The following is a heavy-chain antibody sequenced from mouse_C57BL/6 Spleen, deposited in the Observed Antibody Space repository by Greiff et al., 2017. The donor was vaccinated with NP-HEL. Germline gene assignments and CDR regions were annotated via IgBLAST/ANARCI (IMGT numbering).Heavy chain of an antibody. CDR1: GFSLTSYG. CDR3: AGIYYDYDGYAMDY. CDR2: IWSGGST. D-gene: IGHD2-4*01. Sequence: VHLVESGPGLVQPSQSLSITCTVSGFSLTSYGVHWVRQSPGKGLEWLGVIWSGGSTDYNAAFISRLSISKDNSKSQVFFKMNSLQADDTAIYYCAGIYYDYDGYAMDYWGQGTSVTVSS. V-gene: IGHV2-2*01. J-gene: IGHJ4*01.